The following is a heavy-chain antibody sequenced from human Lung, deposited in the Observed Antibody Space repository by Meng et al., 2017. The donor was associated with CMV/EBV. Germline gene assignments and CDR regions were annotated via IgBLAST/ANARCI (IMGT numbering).Heavy chain of an antibody. CDR2: INPNSGGT. J-gene: IGHJ5*02. CDR3: AGSPGGGWFDP. V-gene: IGHV1-2*02. CDR1: GYTFTGYY. Sequence: ASVXVSCKASGYTFTGYYMHWVRQAPGQGLEWMGWINPNSGGTNYAQKFQGRVTMTRDTSICTAYMELSRLRSDDTAVYYCAGSPGGGWFDPWGQGTLVTVSS. D-gene: IGHD6-25*01.